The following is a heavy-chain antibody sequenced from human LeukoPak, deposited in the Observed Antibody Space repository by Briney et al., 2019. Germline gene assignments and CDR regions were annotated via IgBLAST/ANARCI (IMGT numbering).Heavy chain of an antibody. V-gene: IGHV4-31*03. J-gene: IGHJ3*02. CDR1: GGSISSGGYY. Sequence: SETLSLTCTVSGGSISSGGYYWSWIRQHPGKDLEWIGYIYYSGSTYYNPSLKSRVTISVDTSKNQFSLKLSSVTAADTAVYYCARRPGAHAFDIWGQGTMVTVSS. CDR2: IYYSGST. D-gene: IGHD7-27*01. CDR3: ARRPGAHAFDI.